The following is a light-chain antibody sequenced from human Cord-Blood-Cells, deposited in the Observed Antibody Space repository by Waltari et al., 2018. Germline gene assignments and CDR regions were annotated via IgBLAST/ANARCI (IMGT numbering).Light chain of an antibody. CDR3: QQLYT. V-gene: IGKV3-20*01. CDR1: QCVSSSY. Sequence: EIVLTQSPGTLSLSPGERATLSCRASQCVSSSYLAWYQQKPGQAPRLLIYGASSRATGIPDRFSGSGSGTDFTFTISRLEPEDFAVYYCQQLYTFGQRTKLEIK. CDR2: GAS. J-gene: IGKJ2*01.